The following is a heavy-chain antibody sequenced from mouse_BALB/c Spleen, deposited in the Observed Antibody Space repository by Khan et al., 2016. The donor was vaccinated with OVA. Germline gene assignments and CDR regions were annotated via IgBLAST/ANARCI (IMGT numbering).Heavy chain of an antibody. D-gene: IGHD2-14*01. CDR3: AREGAYYRSDGWFSY. V-gene: IGHV1-4*01. Sequence: QVQLQQSGAELARPGASVKMSCKASGYTFTTYTMHWVKQRPGQGLEWIGYINPSNGYTNYNQKFKDKSTLTADKSSSTAYMQLSSLTSDYSAVDYGAREGAYYRSDGWFSYWGQGTLVTVSA. CDR1: GYTFTTYT. CDR2: INPSNGYT. J-gene: IGHJ3*01.